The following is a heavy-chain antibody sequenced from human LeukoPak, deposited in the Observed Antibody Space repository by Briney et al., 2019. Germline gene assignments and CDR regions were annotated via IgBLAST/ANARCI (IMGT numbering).Heavy chain of an antibody. J-gene: IGHJ4*02. CDR2: VYYTGST. CDR3: ARHDSSRDYFDY. Sequence: SETLSLTCPVSGGSISNYYYWTWIRQPPGKGLEWIGYVYYTGSTNFNPSLKSRVTMSLDTSRNQFSLKLTSLTAADTAVYYCARHDSSRDYFDYWGQGTLVTVSS. V-gene: IGHV4-59*01. CDR1: GGSISNYY. D-gene: IGHD6-13*01.